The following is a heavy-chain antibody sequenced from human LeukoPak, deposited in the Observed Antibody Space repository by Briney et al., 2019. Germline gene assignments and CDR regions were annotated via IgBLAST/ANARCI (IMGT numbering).Heavy chain of an antibody. CDR1: GGTFSSYA. Sequence: ASVKVSCKASGGTFSSYAISWVRQPPGQGLEWMRGIIPIFTTPNYAQKFQGRVTITADESTSTAYMELSSLRSEDTAVYYCARGRRYCSSTSCYRDFDYWGQGTLVTVSS. J-gene: IGHJ4*02. CDR3: ARGRRYCSSTSCYRDFDY. V-gene: IGHV1-69*13. CDR2: IIPIFTTP. D-gene: IGHD2-2*01.